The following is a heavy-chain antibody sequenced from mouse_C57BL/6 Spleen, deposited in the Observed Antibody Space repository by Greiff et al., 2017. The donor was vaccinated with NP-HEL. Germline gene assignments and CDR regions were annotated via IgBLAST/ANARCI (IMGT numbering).Heavy chain of an antibody. Sequence: VKLMESGPGLVAPSQRLSITCTVSGFSLTSYAISWVRQPPGKGLEWLGVIWTGGGTNYNSALKSRLSISKDNSKSQVFLKMNSLQTDDTARYYCARMDYSNYGLAYWGQGTLVTVSA. J-gene: IGHJ3*01. CDR2: IWTGGGT. D-gene: IGHD2-5*01. CDR3: ARMDYSNYGLAY. V-gene: IGHV2-9-1*01. CDR1: GFSLTSYA.